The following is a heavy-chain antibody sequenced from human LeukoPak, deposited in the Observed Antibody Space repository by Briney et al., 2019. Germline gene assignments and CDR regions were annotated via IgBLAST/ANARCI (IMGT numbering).Heavy chain of an antibody. Sequence: PGGSLRLSCAASGFTFSSYSMNWVRQAPGKGLEWVSSISSSSSYIYYADSVKGRFTISRDNAKNSLYLQMNSLRAEDTALYYCAKALDSSGHDAFDIWGQGTMVTVS. CDR3: AKALDSSGHDAFDI. J-gene: IGHJ3*02. D-gene: IGHD3-22*01. CDR2: ISSSSSYI. V-gene: IGHV3-21*04. CDR1: GFTFSSYS.